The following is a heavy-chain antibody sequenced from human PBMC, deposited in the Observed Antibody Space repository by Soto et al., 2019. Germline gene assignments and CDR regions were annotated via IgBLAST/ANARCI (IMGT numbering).Heavy chain of an antibody. CDR3: ARYRGDGYERV. CDR2: IIPILGIA. J-gene: IGHJ4*02. V-gene: IGHV1-69*02. Sequence: QVQLVQSGAEVKKPGSSVKVSCKASGGTFSSYTISWVRQAPGQGLEWMGRIIPILGIANYAQKFQGRVTINADKFTSTAYMELSSLRSEDTAVYYCARYRGDGYERVWGQGTLVTVSS. CDR1: GGTFSSYT. D-gene: IGHD5-12*01.